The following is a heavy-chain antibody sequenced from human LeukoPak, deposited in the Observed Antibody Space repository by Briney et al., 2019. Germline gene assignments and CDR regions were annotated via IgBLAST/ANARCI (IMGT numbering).Heavy chain of an antibody. D-gene: IGHD3-10*01. CDR2: ITGSGDGT. CDR1: GFTFSSYA. V-gene: IGHV3-23*01. J-gene: IGHJ4*02. Sequence: PGGSLRLSCAASGFTFSSYAMMWVRRAPGKRLEWVSSITGSGDGTYYADSVRGRFTISRDNSDNTLYLQVNSLRAEDTAVYFCVKGFVHPTYYFDYWGQGTLVTVSS. CDR3: VKGFVHPTYYFDY.